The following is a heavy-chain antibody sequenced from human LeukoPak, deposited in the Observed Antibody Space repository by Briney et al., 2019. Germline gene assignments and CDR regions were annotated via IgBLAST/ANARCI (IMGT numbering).Heavy chain of an antibody. Sequence: GGSLRLSCAASGFTFDDYAMHWVRQAPGKGLEWVSLISGDGGSTYYADSVKGRFTISRDNSKNSLYLQMNSLRAEDTAVYYCARVSGYSYGLGIQAEDYWGQGTLVTVSS. D-gene: IGHD5-18*01. J-gene: IGHJ4*02. V-gene: IGHV3-43*02. CDR2: ISGDGGST. CDR1: GFTFDDYA. CDR3: ARVSGYSYGLGIQAEDY.